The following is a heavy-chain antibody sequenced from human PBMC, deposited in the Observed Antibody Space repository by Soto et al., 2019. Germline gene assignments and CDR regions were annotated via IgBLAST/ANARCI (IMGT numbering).Heavy chain of an antibody. CDR2: ISYDGSND. CDR1: GFTFSSYA. J-gene: IGHJ6*02. Sequence: QVQLVESGGGVVQPGRSLRLSCVASGFTFSSYAMHWVRQAPGKGLEWVTIISYDGSNDYYADSVKGRFTISRDNSKNTLYLQMNRLRGDDTAVYYCAKDLSYNWNYFRYAAGMDVWGQGTTVTVSS. V-gene: IGHV3-30*18. CDR3: AKDLSYNWNYFRYAAGMDV. D-gene: IGHD1-7*01.